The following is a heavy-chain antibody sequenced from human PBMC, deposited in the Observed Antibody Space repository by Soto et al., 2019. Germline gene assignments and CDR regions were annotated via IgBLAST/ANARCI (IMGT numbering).Heavy chain of an antibody. CDR2: IIPIFGTA. D-gene: IGHD5-12*01. CDR3: ARDKEYSGYAPGWFDP. V-gene: IGHV1-69*13. J-gene: IGHJ5*02. Sequence: SVKVSCKASGGTFSSYYISWVRQAPGQGLEWMGGIIPIFGTANYAQKFQGRVTITADESTSTAYMELSSLRTEDTAVYYCARDKEYSGYAPGWFDPWGQGTLVTVSS. CDR1: GGTFSSYY.